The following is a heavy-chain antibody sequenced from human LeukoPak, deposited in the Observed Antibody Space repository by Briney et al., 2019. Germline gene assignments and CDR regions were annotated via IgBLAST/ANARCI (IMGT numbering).Heavy chain of an antibody. V-gene: IGHV3-48*01. CDR2: IGSSSSTI. D-gene: IGHD3-10*01. J-gene: IGHJ5*02. CDR3: ARDSWFGANWFDP. CDR1: VFTFCSYG. Sequence: GGSLRLSCALSVFTFCSYGMNWVRQAPGQGVEGVSYIGSSSSTIFSAVSVRGRFHLSRDNAKHSLYLNMNSLRAEDTAVYYCARDSWFGANWFDPWGQGTLVTVSS.